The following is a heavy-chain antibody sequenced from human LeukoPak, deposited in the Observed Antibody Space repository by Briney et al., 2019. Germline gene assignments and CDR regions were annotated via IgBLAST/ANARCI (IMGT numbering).Heavy chain of an antibody. D-gene: IGHD3-10*01. CDR1: GGSFSGYY. V-gene: IGHV4-34*01. Sequence: KPSETLSLTCAVSGGSFSGYYWSWIRQPPGKGLEWIGEIHHSGSTNYNPSLKSRVTISVDTSKNQCSLKLSSVTAADTAVYYCARGQRGYDGSGSYVDYWGQGTLVTVSS. CDR2: IHHSGST. CDR3: ARGQRGYDGSGSYVDY. J-gene: IGHJ4*02.